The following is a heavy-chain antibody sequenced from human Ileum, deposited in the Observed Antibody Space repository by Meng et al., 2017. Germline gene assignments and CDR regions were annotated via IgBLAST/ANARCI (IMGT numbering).Heavy chain of an antibody. Sequence: QITLKESGPTLVEPTETLTLTCTFSGFSLNTVGVGVGWIRQPPGKAQEWLALIYWDDEYRYSPSLRSRLTITKDTSRNQVVLRMTNVAPVDAGTYYCVHRLVAAQHWFDPWGQGTLVTVSS. V-gene: IGHV2-5*02. CDR2: IYWDDEY. D-gene: IGHD6-6*01. CDR1: GFSLNTVGVG. CDR3: VHRLVAAQHWFDP. J-gene: IGHJ5*02.